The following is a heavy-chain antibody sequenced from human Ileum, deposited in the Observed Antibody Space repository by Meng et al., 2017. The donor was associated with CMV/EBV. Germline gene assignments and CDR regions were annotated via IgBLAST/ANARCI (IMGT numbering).Heavy chain of an antibody. CDR2: VSHGGST. V-gene: IGHV4-39*01. CDR1: GDSINDRNHY. Sequence: TGSGDSINDRNHYWGWIRQSPGKGLEWIASVSHGGSTFYNPSLKGRVTILIDTSESQFSLKLHSVTAADTAVYYCTRQDYSNYAGYWGQGSLVTVSS. D-gene: IGHD4-11*01. CDR3: TRQDYSNYAGY. J-gene: IGHJ4*02.